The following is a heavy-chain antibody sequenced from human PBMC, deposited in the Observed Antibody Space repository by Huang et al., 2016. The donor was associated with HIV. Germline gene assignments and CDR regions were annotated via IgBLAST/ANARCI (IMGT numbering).Heavy chain of an antibody. CDR3: ARDPYYSNRWKRNDASFL. D-gene: IGHD4-4*01. J-gene: IGHJ3*01. V-gene: IGHV1-18*01. CDR1: GYDFGSYG. Sequence: QVQLVQSGGEVMQPGASVRVSCKASGYDFGSYGMSWVRQAPGQGVEWMGWIGRDSRDTSSAQKFQGRVTMTTDTSTTTTYMELRSLRSDDTARYYCARDPYYSNRWKRNDASFLWGQGTMITVSS. CDR2: IGRDSRDT.